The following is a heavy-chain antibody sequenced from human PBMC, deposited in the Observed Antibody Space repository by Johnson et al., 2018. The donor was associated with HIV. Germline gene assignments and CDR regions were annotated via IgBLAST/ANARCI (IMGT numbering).Heavy chain of an antibody. CDR1: GFTFNSYA. V-gene: IGHV3-30*04. CDR3: ARYQDWVYYDSTAFDI. Sequence: QEQLVESGVGVVQPGRSLRLSCAASGFTFNSYAMHWVRQAPGKGLERVALISYDGSNKYYADSVKGRFTISRDNSKHTVYLQRSSLRAEDTAVYHCARYQDWVYYDSTAFDIWGQGTMVTVSS. J-gene: IGHJ3*02. CDR2: ISYDGSNK. D-gene: IGHD3-22*01.